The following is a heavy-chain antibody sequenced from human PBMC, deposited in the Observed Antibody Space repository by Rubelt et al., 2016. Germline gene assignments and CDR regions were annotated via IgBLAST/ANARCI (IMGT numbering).Heavy chain of an antibody. CDR2: TYYRSKWYN. V-gene: IGHV6-1*01. D-gene: IGHD1-1*01. CDR3: ARTTGPIDC. J-gene: IGHJ4*02. CDR1: GDSVSANSAA. Sequence: QVQLQQSGPRLVKPSQTLSLTCAISGDSVSANSAAWNWIRQSPSRGLECLGRTYYRSKWYNEYAPSLKTPITVNPDTSKNQFSLHLNSVTPEDTAVYYCARTTGPIDCWGQGTLVTVSS.